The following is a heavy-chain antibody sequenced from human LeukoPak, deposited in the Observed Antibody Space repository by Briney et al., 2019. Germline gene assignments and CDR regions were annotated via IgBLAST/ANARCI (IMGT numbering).Heavy chain of an antibody. V-gene: IGHV4-30-4*01. J-gene: IGHJ5*02. CDR3: ARVKGLAGWFDP. CDR2: IYYSGST. CDR1: GGSISSGDYY. Sequence: SQTLSLTCTVSGGSISSGDYYWSWIRQPPGKGLEWIGYIYYSGSTYYNPSLKSRVTISVDTSKNQFSLKLSSVTAADTAVYYCARVKGLAGWFDPWGQGTLVTVSS.